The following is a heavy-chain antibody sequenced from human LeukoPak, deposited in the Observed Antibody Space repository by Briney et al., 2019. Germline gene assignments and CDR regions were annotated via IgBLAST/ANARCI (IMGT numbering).Heavy chain of an antibody. Sequence: GGSLRLSCVASGLTFSTSWMHWVRQTPGKGLECLCRISSDGSTTYYADSVRGRLTISRDNAKNTLYLQMRSLRADDTGVYFCARALTWIESWFDPWGQGALVTVSS. CDR2: ISSDGSTT. CDR3: ARALTWIESWFDP. D-gene: IGHD5-12*01. CDR1: GLTFSTSW. J-gene: IGHJ5*02. V-gene: IGHV3-74*01.